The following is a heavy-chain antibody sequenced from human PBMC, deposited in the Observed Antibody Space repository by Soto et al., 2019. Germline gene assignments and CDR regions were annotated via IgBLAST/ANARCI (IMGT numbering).Heavy chain of an antibody. J-gene: IGHJ6*02. Sequence: GSLRLSCAASGFTFSNAWMNWVRQAPGKGLEWVGRIKSKTDGGTTDYAAPVKGRFTISRDDSKNTLYLQMNSLKTEDTAVYYCTTTITIFGVVITEPEYYYYSMDVWGQGTTVTVSS. CDR3: TTTITIFGVVITEPEYYYYSMDV. V-gene: IGHV3-15*07. D-gene: IGHD3-3*01. CDR2: IKSKTDGGTT. CDR1: GFTFSNAW.